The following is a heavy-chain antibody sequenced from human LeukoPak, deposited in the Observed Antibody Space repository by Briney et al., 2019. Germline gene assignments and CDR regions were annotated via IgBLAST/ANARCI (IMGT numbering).Heavy chain of an antibody. CDR3: ATGYAGGDVFDI. CDR2: IFTADSDS. V-gene: IGHV5-51*01. CDR1: GYSFAIYW. J-gene: IGHJ3*02. Sequence: RGGPLEISCKGSGYSFAIYWIAWARQLPGKGREWMGIIFTADSDSTYSPSFQGQVTISANKSISTAYLQWSSLKASDTAIFYCATGYAGGDVFDIWGQGTMVTVSS. D-gene: IGHD2-2*03.